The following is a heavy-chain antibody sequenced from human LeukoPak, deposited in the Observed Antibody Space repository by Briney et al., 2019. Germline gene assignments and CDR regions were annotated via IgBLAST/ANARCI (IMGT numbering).Heavy chain of an antibody. V-gene: IGHV5-51*01. D-gene: IGHD3-10*01. CDR1: GYSFTNDW. CDR2: IYPGDSDT. CDR3: ARQYGFGELHHHYAMDV. Sequence: GESLKTSCKGSGYSFTNDWIAWVRQMPGKCLEWMGIIYPGDSDTIYTPSFQGQVTFSAERSISTAYLQWSSLKASDTAIYYCARQYGFGELHHHYAMDVWGQGTTVTVSS. J-gene: IGHJ6*02.